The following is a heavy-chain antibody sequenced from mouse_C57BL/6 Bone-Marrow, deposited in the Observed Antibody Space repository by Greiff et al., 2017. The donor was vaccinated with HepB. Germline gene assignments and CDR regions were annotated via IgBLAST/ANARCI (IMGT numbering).Heavy chain of an antibody. J-gene: IGHJ2*01. Sequence: EVKLQESGGGLVKPGGSLKLSCAASGFTFSDYGMHWVRQAPEKGLEWVAYISSASSTTYSADTVKGRFTISRDNAKNTLFLQMTSLRSEDTAMYYCAKGFDYWGQGTTLTVSS. CDR3: AKGFDY. CDR2: ISSASSTT. V-gene: IGHV5-17*01. CDR1: GFTFSDYG.